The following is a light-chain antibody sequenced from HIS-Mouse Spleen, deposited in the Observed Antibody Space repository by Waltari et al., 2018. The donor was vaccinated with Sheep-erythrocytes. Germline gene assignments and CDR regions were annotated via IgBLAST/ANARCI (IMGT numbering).Light chain of an antibody. CDR2: EGS. CDR3: CSYAGSSTPWV. CDR1: SSDVGSYNL. V-gene: IGLV2-23*01. Sequence: QSALTQPTSVSASPGQSITISCTVTSSDVGSYNLVSWYHKHPGKAPKLTIYEGSKRPSGVSNRFSGSKSGNTASLTISGLQAEDEADYYCCSYAGSSTPWVFGGGTKLTVL. J-gene: IGLJ3*02.